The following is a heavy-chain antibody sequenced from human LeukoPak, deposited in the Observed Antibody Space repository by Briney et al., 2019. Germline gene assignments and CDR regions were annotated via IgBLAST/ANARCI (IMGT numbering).Heavy chain of an antibody. Sequence: SETLSLTCTVSGGSISSYYWSWIRQPPGKGLEWIGYIYYSGSTIYNPSLKSRATISVDTSKNQFSLKLSSVTAADTAVYYCARRSEYQLPDYYYYYMDVWGKGTTVTVSS. D-gene: IGHD2-2*01. V-gene: IGHV4-59*01. CDR1: GGSISSYY. J-gene: IGHJ6*03. CDR2: IYYSGST. CDR3: ARRSEYQLPDYYYYYMDV.